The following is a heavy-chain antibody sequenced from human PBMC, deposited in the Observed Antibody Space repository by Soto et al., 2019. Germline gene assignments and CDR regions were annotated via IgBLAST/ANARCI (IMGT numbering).Heavy chain of an antibody. CDR1: GFTFSSYA. CDR3: ATEEAWFGEPTDY. CDR2: ISYDGSNK. Sequence: VQLVESGGGVVQPGRSLRLSCAASGFTFSSYAMHWVRQAPGKGLEWVAVISYDGSNKYYADSVKGRFTISRDNSKNTLYLQMNSLRAEDTAVYYCATEEAWFGEPTDYWGQGTLVTVSS. V-gene: IGHV3-30-3*01. D-gene: IGHD3-10*01. J-gene: IGHJ4*02.